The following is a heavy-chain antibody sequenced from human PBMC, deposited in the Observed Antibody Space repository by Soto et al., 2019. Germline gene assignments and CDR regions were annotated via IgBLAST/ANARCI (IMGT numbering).Heavy chain of an antibody. J-gene: IGHJ5*02. Sequence: SETLSLTCAVYGGSFSGYYWSWIRQPPGKGLEWIGEINHSGSTNYNPSLKSRVTISVDTSKNQFSLKLSSVTAADTAVYYCAIVVVVVAATPGGGHWFDPWGQGTLVTVSS. CDR2: INHSGST. V-gene: IGHV4-34*01. CDR3: AIVVVVVAATPGGGHWFDP. CDR1: GGSFSGYY. D-gene: IGHD2-15*01.